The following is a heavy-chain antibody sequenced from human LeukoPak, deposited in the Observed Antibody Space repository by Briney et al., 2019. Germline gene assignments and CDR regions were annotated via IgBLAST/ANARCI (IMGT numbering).Heavy chain of an antibody. CDR2: INPNSGGT. CDR3: ASFPLERKLLWFGELLAHRRFDY. D-gene: IGHD3-10*01. Sequence: ASVKVSCKASGYTFTGYYMHWVRQAPGQGLEWMGWINPNSGGTNYAQKFQGRVTMTRDTSISTAYMELSRLRSDDTAVYYCASFPLERKLLWFGELLAHRRFDYWGQGTLVTVSS. J-gene: IGHJ4*02. CDR1: GYTFTGYY. V-gene: IGHV1-2*02.